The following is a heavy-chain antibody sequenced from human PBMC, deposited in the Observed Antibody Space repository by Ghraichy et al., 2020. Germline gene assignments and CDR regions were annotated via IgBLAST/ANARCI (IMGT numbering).Heavy chain of an antibody. CDR3: VKIGVIGLWYFDL. CDR2: ISSSGGET. V-gene: IGHV3-23*01. J-gene: IGHJ2*01. CDR1: GFSFSTTG. D-gene: IGHD2-21*01. Sequence: GGSLRLSCAASGFSFSTTGMSWVRQAPGRGPEWVSSISSSGGETYYGDSVRGRFTVFRDNSKNTLYLQMNSLTVEDTAVFYCVKIGVIGLWYFDLWGRGTLVRVSP.